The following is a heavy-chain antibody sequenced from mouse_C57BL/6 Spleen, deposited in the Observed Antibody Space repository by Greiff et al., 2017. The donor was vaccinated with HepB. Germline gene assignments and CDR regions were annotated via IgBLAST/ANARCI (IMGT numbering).Heavy chain of an antibody. D-gene: IGHD2-5*01. CDR2: IHPNSGST. Sequence: QVQLKQPGAELVKPGASVKLSCKASGYTFTSYWMHWVKQRPGQGLEWIGMIHPNSGSTNYNEKFKSKATLTVDKSSSTAYMQLSSLTSEDSAVYYCARLGYSNYFDYWGQGTTLTVSS. J-gene: IGHJ2*01. CDR1: GYTFTSYW. V-gene: IGHV1-64*01. CDR3: ARLGYSNYFDY.